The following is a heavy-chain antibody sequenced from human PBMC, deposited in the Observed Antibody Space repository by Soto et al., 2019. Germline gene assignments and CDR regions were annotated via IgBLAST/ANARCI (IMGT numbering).Heavy chain of an antibody. CDR2: IYHSGST. V-gene: IGHV4-30-2*01. J-gene: IGHJ5*02. CDR3: ARVPDR. D-gene: IGHD2-2*01. Sequence: LSLTCAVYGGSINSGGYSWSWIRQPPGKGLEWIGYIYHSGSTYYNPSLKSRVTISVDRSKNQFSLKLSSVTAADTAVYYCARVPDRWGQGTGVT. CDR1: GGSINSGGYS.